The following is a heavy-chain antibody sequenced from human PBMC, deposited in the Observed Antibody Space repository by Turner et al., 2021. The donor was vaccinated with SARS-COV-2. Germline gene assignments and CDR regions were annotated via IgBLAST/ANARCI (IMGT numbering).Heavy chain of an antibody. J-gene: IGHJ3*02. CDR2: VSWNSGTI. Sequence: EVQLVESGGGLVQPGRSLRLPCAASGFTFDDYALHWVRQAPGKGLEWVSGVSWNSGTIGYADSVKGRFTISRDNAKNSLYLQMNSLRAEDTALYYCAKDIGLRYSGYDWTGAFDIWGQGTMVTVSS. V-gene: IGHV3-9*01. D-gene: IGHD5-12*01. CDR3: AKDIGLRYSGYDWTGAFDI. CDR1: GFTFDDYA.